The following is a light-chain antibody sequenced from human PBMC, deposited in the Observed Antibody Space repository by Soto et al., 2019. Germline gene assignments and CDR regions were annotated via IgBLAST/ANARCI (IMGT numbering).Light chain of an antibody. J-gene: IGKJ2*01. CDR3: QQSYSTPYT. CDR2: GAS. Sequence: DIQMTQSPSSLSTSVGDRVTITCRASQSINSNLNWYQQKPGRAPNLLIYGASSLQSGVPSRFSGGGSGTDFTLSINGLQPEDVATYYCQQSYSTPYTFGQGTNLEIK. V-gene: IGKV1-39*01. CDR1: QSINSN.